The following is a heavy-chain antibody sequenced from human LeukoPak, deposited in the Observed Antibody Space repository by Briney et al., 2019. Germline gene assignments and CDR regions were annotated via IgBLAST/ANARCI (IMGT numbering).Heavy chain of an antibody. Sequence: GSLVRSFAVSGFTFSDYYMDWVRQAPGKGLEWVGRIRNKANSYTTEYAASVKGRFTISRDDSKNSLYLQMNSLKAEDTAVYYCARGVLWSGYFYFDYWG. D-gene: IGHD3-3*01. J-gene: IGHJ4*01. V-gene: IGHV3-72*01. CDR1: GFTFSDYY. CDR2: IRNKANSYTT. CDR3: ARGVLWSGYFYFDY.